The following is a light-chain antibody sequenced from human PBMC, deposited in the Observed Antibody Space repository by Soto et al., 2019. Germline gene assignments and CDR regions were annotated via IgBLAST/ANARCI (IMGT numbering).Light chain of an antibody. CDR3: QQRSNWRGT. J-gene: IGKJ2*01. CDR2: DAS. CDR1: QSVSKY. V-gene: IGKV3-11*01. Sequence: EVVLTQSPDTLSLSPGERATLSCRASQSVSKYLAWYQQKPGQAPRLLIYDASNRATGIPARFSGSGSGTDFTLTISSLEPEEFAVYYCQQRSNWRGTFGQGTKLEIK.